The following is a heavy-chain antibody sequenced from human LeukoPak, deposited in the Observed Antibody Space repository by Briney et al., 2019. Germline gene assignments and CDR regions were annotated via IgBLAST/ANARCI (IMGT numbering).Heavy chain of an antibody. J-gene: IGHJ4*02. D-gene: IGHD6-19*01. CDR2: IYGSGTT. CDR1: GGSISSYY. Sequence: PSETLSLTCTVSGGSISSYYWSWIRQPAGKALEWIGRIYGSGTTNYNPSLKSRVTMSLDTSKNQFSLKLTSVTAADTAVYYCARVEYTGAWYPFDYWGQGNLVTVSS. V-gene: IGHV4-4*07. CDR3: ARVEYTGAWYPFDY.